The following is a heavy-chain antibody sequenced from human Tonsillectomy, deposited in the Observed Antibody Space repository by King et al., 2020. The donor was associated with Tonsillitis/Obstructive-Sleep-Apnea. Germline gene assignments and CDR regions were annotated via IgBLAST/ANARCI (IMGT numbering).Heavy chain of an antibody. CDR1: GGSISSYY. CDR2: IYYSGST. CDR3: ARTYSSGWYRVDY. J-gene: IGHJ4*02. Sequence: LTCTVSGGSISSYYWRWIRQPPGKGLEWIGYIYYSGSTNYNPSLKSRVTISVDTSKNQFSLKLSSVTAADTAVYYCARTYSSGWYRVDYWGQGTLVTVSS. V-gene: IGHV4-59*01. D-gene: IGHD6-19*01.